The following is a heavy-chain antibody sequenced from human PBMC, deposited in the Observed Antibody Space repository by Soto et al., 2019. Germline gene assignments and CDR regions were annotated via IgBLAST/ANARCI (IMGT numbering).Heavy chain of an antibody. J-gene: IGHJ6*02. V-gene: IGHV1-69*13. D-gene: IGHD6-19*01. Sequence: ASVKVSCNASRVAFSKFIVTWVRQAPGLGLEWVGGLIPIFGTATYAQKFQGRVTITADESTSTSYMEVNNLRSEDTAVYYCAKVRYSSPMGYYYGMDVWGQGTTVTVSS. CDR1: RVAFSKFI. CDR2: LIPIFGTA. CDR3: AKVRYSSPMGYYYGMDV.